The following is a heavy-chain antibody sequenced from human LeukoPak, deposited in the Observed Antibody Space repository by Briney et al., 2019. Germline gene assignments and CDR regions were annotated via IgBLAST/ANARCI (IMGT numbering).Heavy chain of an antibody. CDR2: MYHSGST. Sequence: SETLSLTCTVSGYSIRSGYYWGWIRQPPGKGLEWIGSMYHSGSTYYNPSLRSRVTISADTSKNQISLNLRSVTAADTAVYYCARVPGPNWFDPWGQGTLVTVSS. J-gene: IGHJ5*02. V-gene: IGHV4-38-2*02. CDR3: ARVPGPNWFDP. CDR1: GYSIRSGYY.